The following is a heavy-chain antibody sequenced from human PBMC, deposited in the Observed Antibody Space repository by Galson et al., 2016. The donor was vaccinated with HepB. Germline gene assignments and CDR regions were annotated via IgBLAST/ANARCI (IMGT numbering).Heavy chain of an antibody. J-gene: IGHJ5*02. Sequence: SVKVSCKASGGTFSTYAISWVRQAPGQGLEWMGRIVPIFGTANYAQKFQGRATITADEYTNTAYMELSSLRSEDTAVYYCARVLEGPHNWFDPWGQGTLVTVSS. CDR3: ARVLEGPHNWFDP. V-gene: IGHV1-69*13. CDR1: GGTFSTYA. CDR2: IVPIFGTA.